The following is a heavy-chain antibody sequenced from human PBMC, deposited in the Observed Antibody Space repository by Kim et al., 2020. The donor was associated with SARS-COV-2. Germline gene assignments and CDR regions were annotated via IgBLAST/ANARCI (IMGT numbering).Heavy chain of an antibody. CDR1: GYSISSGYY. J-gene: IGHJ4*02. Sequence: SETLSLTCTVSGYSISSGYYWGWIRQPPGKGLEWIGSIYHSGSTYYNPSLKSRVTISVDTSKNQFSLKLSSVTAADTAVYYCARGLAGSFIDYWGQGTLVTVSS. D-gene: IGHD6-19*01. CDR2: IYHSGST. CDR3: ARGLAGSFIDY. V-gene: IGHV4-38-2*02.